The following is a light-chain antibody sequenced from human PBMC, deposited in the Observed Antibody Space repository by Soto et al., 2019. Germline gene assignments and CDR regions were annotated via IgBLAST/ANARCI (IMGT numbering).Light chain of an antibody. Sequence: DMQMTQSPSTLSASLGDRVTITFRASQSISRYLNWYQKKPGKAPKLLIYATSSLQSGVPSRLSGSGYGTDLTITISSLQTEDFETYYCQQSYSTTVTFGQGTRLEIK. CDR2: ATS. J-gene: IGKJ5*01. CDR3: QQSYSTTVT. CDR1: QSISRY. V-gene: IGKV1-39*01.